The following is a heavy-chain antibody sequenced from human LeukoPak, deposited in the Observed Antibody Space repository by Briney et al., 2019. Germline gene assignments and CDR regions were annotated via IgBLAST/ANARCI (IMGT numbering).Heavy chain of an antibody. D-gene: IGHD5-18*01. V-gene: IGHV1-2*02. CDR2: INPNSGGT. Sequence: GASVKVSCKASGYTFTGYYMHWVRQAPGQGLEWMGWINPNSGGTNYAQKFQGRVTMTRDTSISTAYMELSRLRPEDTALYYCAKASGYSFGHFDYWGQGTLVTVSS. CDR1: GYTFTGYY. CDR3: AKASGYSFGHFDY. J-gene: IGHJ4*02.